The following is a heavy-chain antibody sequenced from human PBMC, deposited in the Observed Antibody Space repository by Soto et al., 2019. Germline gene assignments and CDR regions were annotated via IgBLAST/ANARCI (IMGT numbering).Heavy chain of an antibody. Sequence: QVQLVQSGAEVKKPGSSVKVSCKASGGTFSSYAISWVRQAPGQGLEWMGGVIPIFGTANYAQKFQGRVTITADESTSTDYMELSSLRSEDTAVYYCASQNRNYYDSSGYDWSDPWGQGTLVTVSS. CDR3: ASQNRNYYDSSGYDWSDP. CDR1: GGTFSSYA. J-gene: IGHJ5*02. CDR2: VIPIFGTA. V-gene: IGHV1-69*01. D-gene: IGHD3-22*01.